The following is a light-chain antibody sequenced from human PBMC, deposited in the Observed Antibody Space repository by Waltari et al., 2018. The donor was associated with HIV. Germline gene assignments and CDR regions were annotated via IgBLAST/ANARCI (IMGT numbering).Light chain of an antibody. CDR2: EVS. J-gene: IGLJ2*01. V-gene: IGLV2-14*01. CDR1: SRDVGGYNY. CDR3: SSYTSSNTLV. Sequence: QSALRQPASVSGSPGQSITISCTGPSRDVGGYNYVSWYQQHPGKAPKIIIYEVSYRPSGVSDRFSGSKSGNTASLTISGLQAEDEADYYCSSYTSSNTLVFGGGTKLTVL.